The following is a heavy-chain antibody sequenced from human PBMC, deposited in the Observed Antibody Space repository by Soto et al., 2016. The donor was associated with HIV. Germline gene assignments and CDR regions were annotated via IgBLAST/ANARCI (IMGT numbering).Heavy chain of an antibody. D-gene: IGHD3-22*01. CDR2: IYSGGNT. J-gene: IGHJ4*02. CDR3: TSNYYSD. V-gene: IGHV3-66*01. CDR1: GLSVSSNY. Sequence: EVQLVESGGGLVQPGGSLRLSCAASGLSVSSNYMSWVRQPPGKGLEWVSVIYSGGNTYYADSVKGRFTISRDSPKNTLYLQMNSLRAEDTAVYYCTSNYYSDWGQGTLVTVSS.